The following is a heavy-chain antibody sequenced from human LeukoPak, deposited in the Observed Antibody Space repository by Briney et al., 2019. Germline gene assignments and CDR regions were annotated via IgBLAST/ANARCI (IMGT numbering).Heavy chain of an antibody. Sequence: PGGSLRLSCSASGFTFSTNAMHWVRQAPGKGLEYVSAINYNGESTYYTDSVKGRFTVSRDNSKNTLYLQMSSLIAEDTAVYYCLKRWGTNIEDYWGQGTLVTVSS. D-gene: IGHD2/OR15-2a*01. V-gene: IGHV3-64D*06. CDR1: GFTFSTNA. CDR2: INYNGEST. J-gene: IGHJ4*02. CDR3: LKRWGTNIEDY.